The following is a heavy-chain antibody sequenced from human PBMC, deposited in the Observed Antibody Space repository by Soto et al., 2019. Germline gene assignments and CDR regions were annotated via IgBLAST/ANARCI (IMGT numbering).Heavy chain of an antibody. CDR3: ARAPSSSWYEY. CDR1: DGSVSSGSYY. D-gene: IGHD6-13*01. J-gene: IGHJ4*02. CDR2: IYYSGST. Sequence: QVQLQESGPGLVKPSETLSLTCTVSDGSVSSGSYYWSWIRQPPGKGLEWIGYIYYSGSTNYNPSLKSRVTISVDTSKNQFSLKLSSVTAADTAVYYCARAPSSSWYEYWGQGTLVTVSS. V-gene: IGHV4-61*01.